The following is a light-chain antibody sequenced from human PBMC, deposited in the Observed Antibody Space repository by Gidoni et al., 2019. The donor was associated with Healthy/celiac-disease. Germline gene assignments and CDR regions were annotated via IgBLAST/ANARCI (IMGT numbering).Light chain of an antibody. V-gene: IGKV3-11*01. Sequence: IVLTKSPATLALSPGDRATPSCRASQSVSHYLAWYQQKPGQAPRLLIYDASNRATGIPARFSGSGSGTDFTLTISSLEPEDFAVYYCQQRSNWPLLTFGGGTKVEIK. J-gene: IGKJ4*01. CDR1: QSVSHY. CDR3: QQRSNWPLLT. CDR2: DAS.